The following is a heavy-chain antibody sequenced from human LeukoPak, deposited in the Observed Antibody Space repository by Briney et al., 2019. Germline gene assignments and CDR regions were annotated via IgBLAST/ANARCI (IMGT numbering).Heavy chain of an antibody. J-gene: IGHJ3*01. CDR1: GFNFIDYT. CDR3: ARLRNVGGNPHPFNV. Sequence: GGSLRLSCAASGFNFIDYTMNWVRQAPGKGLEWVSSIISTGRYIFYADSLKGRFTISRDNAKKSLYLQMNSLRAEDTAVYYCARLRNVGGNPHPFNVWGQGTTVTVSS. D-gene: IGHD4-23*01. V-gene: IGHV3-21*01. CDR2: IISTGRYI.